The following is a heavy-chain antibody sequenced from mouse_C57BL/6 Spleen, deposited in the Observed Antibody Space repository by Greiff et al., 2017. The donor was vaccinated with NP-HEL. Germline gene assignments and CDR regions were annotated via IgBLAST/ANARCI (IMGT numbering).Heavy chain of an antibody. CDR2: IYPGDGDT. Sequence: VHLVESGPELVKPGASVKISCKASGYAFSSSWMNWVKQRPGKGLEWIGRIYPGDGDTNYNGKFKGKATLTADKSSSTAYMQLSSLTSEDSAVYFCARQGYYGSSHGFAYWGQGTLVTVSA. D-gene: IGHD1-1*01. CDR1: GYAFSSSW. V-gene: IGHV1-82*01. CDR3: ARQGYYGSSHGFAY. J-gene: IGHJ3*01.